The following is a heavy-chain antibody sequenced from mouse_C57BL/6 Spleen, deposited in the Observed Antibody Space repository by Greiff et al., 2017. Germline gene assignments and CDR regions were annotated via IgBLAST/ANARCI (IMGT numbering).Heavy chain of an antibody. J-gene: IGHJ3*01. V-gene: IGHV1-4*01. CDR1: GYTFTSYT. D-gene: IGHD1-1*01. Sequence: QVQLQQSGAELARPGASVKMSCKASGYTFTSYTMHWVKQGPGQGLEWIGYINPSSGYTKYNQKFKDKATLTADKSSSTAYMQLSSLTSEDSAVYYCARNYYGSSDWFAYWGQGTLVTVSA. CDR3: ARNYYGSSDWFAY. CDR2: INPSSGYT.